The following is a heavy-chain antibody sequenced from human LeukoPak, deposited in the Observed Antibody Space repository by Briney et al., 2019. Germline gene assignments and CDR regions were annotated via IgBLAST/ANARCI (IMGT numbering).Heavy chain of an antibody. CDR3: ARGPRWAFDI. CDR1: GGSISSGGYY. Sequence: SQTLSLTCTVSGGSISSGGYYWSWIRQHPGKGLEWIGYIYYSGSTNYNPSLKSRVTISVDTSKNQFSLKLSSVTAADTAVYYCARGPRWAFDIWGQGTMVTVSS. CDR2: IYYSGST. V-gene: IGHV4-31*03. D-gene: IGHD5-24*01. J-gene: IGHJ3*02.